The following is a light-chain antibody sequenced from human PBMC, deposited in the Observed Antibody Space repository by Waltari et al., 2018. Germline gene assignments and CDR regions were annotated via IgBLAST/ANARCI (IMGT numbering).Light chain of an antibody. Sequence: EVVMPQAPLSLSVTLAQPASISSRSTQSLVYIDGKTYLNWFHQAPGQPPRRLVYQVSSRDPGVPVRFSGSGSGTDFTLQISSVESEDVGLYYCMQGTDWPYTFGQGTRLEI. J-gene: IGKJ2*01. CDR3: MQGTDWPYT. V-gene: IGKV2-30*01. CDR1: QSLVYIDGKTY. CDR2: QVS.